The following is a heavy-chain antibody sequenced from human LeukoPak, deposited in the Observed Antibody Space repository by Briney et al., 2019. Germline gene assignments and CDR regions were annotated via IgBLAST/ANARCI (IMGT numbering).Heavy chain of an antibody. CDR1: GFTFSSYS. J-gene: IGHJ4*02. CDR2: ISSSSSYI. CDR3: ARDGTSSGWYDY. Sequence: PGGSLRLSCAASGFTFSSYSMNWVRQAPGKGREGGSSISSSSSYIYYADSVKGRFTISRDNAKNSLYLQMNRLRAEDTAVYYCARDGTSSGWYDYWGQGTLVTVSS. D-gene: IGHD6-19*01. V-gene: IGHV3-21*01.